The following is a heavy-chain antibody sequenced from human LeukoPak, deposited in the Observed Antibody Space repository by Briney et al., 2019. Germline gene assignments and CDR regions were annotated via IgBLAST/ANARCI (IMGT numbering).Heavy chain of an antibody. Sequence: PSETLSLTCTVSGGSISSSSYYWGWIRQPPGKGLEWIGSIYYSGSTYYNPSRKSRVTISVDTSKNQFSLKLSSVTAADTAVYYCARDQLYRSSWYYRAAFGYWGQGTLVTVSS. D-gene: IGHD6-13*01. CDR3: ARDQLYRSSWYYRAAFGY. J-gene: IGHJ4*02. V-gene: IGHV4-39*02. CDR2: IYYSGST. CDR1: GGSISSSSYY.